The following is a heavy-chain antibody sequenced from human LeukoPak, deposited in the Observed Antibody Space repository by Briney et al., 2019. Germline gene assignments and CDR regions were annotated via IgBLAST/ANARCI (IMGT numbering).Heavy chain of an antibody. CDR1: GFTFSSYA. J-gene: IGHJ6*02. Sequence: SGGSLRLSCVASGFTFSSYAMSWVRQAPGKGLEWVSGISAGGGATYYANSVKGRFTISRDNSKNTLYLRVNSLRAEDTAIYYCAKGLSIAARPDYLYYYAMDVWGQGTTVSVSS. CDR3: AKGLSIAARPDYLYYYAMDV. D-gene: IGHD6-6*01. CDR2: ISAGGGAT. V-gene: IGHV3-23*01.